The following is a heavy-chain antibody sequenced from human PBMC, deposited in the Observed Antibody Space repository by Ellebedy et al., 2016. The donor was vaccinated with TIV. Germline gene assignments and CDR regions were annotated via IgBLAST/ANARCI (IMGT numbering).Heavy chain of an antibody. CDR2: IYYSGST. CDR1: GGSISSYY. CDR3: ARETKWDYYDSSGYPEGDY. J-gene: IGHJ4*02. D-gene: IGHD3-22*01. V-gene: IGHV4-59*06. Sequence: MPSETLSLTCTVSGGSISSYYWSWIRQHPGKGLEWIGYIYYSGSTYYNPSLKSRVTISVDTSKNQFSLKLSSVTAADTAVYYCARETKWDYYDSSGYPEGDYWGQGTLVTVSS.